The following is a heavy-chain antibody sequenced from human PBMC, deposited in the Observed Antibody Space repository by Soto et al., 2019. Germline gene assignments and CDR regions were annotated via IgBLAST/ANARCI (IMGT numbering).Heavy chain of an antibody. V-gene: IGHV3-33*08. J-gene: IGHJ4*02. CDR2: IWYDGSNK. D-gene: IGHD3-3*01. CDR3: ARDSDSSYDFWSGYSPAFDY. CDR1: GFTFSSYG. Sequence: GGSLRLSCAASGFTFSSYGMHWVRQAPGKGLEWVAVIWYDGSNKYYADSVKGRFTISRDNSKNTLYLQMNSLRAEDTAVYYCARDSDSSYDFWSGYSPAFDYWGQGTLVTVSS.